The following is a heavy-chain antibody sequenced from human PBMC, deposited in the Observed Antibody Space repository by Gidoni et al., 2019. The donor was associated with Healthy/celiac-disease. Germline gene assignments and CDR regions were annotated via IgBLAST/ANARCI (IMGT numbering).Heavy chain of an antibody. V-gene: IGHV4-59*01. D-gene: IGHD5-18*01. Sequence: QVQLQESGPGLVKPSETLSLTCTVSGGSISSYYWSWIRQPPGKGLEWIGYIYYSGSTNYNPSLKSRVTISVDTSKNQFSLKLSSVTAADTAVYYCARTPGYSYGYFVYWGQGTLVTVSS. J-gene: IGHJ4*02. CDR3: ARTPGYSYGYFVY. CDR1: GGSISSYY. CDR2: IYYSGST.